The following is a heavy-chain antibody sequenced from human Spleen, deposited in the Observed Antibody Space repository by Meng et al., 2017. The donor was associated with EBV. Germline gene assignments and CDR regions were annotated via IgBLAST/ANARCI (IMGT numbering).Heavy chain of an antibody. V-gene: IGHV4-61*01. Sequence: VQLQEAGPGLVKPSAPLSLTCTVSGGSVRSGTYYWSWIRQPPGKGLEWIGYIYFTGSTKYNPSLKTRVTISVDTSRNQFSLRLTSVTTADTAVYYCARKLYTDSFFDSWGQGTLVTVSS. CDR1: GGSVRSGTYY. J-gene: IGHJ4*02. D-gene: IGHD2-2*02. CDR3: ARKLYTDSFFDS. CDR2: IYFTGST.